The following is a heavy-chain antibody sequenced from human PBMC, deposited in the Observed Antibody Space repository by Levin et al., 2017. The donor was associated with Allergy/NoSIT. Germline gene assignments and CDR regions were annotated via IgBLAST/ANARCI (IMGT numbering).Heavy chain of an antibody. Sequence: GESLKISCKASGYTFTSYDINWVRQATGQGLEWMGWMNPNSGNTGYAQKFQGRVTMTRNTSISTAYMELSSLRSEDTAVYYCARRGRPLIAARPRVSGGMDVWGQGTTVTVSS. V-gene: IGHV1-8*01. D-gene: IGHD6-6*01. CDR3: ARRGRPLIAARPRVSGGMDV. CDR1: GYTFTSYD. J-gene: IGHJ6*02. CDR2: MNPNSGNT.